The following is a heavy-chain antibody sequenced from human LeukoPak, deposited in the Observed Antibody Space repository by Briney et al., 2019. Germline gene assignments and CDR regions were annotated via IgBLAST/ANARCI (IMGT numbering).Heavy chain of an antibody. CDR3: ARGVHGQQLVG. J-gene: IGHJ4*02. CDR1: GFTFSSYS. CDR2: ISSSSSYI. V-gene: IGHV3-21*01. D-gene: IGHD6-13*01. Sequence: GGSLRLSCAASGFTFSSYSMNWVRQAPGKGLEWVSSISSSSSYIYYADPVKGRFTISRDNAKNSLYLQMNSLRAEDTAVYYCARGVHGQQLVGWGQGTLVTVSS.